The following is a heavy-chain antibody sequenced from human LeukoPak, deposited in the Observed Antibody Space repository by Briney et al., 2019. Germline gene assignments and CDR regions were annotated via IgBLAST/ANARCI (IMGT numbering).Heavy chain of an antibody. CDR1: GFTFSIYA. Sequence: GGSLRLSCAASGFTFSIYAMSWVRQAPGKGLEWVSSTSSGGDYTYYAGSVKGRFTISRDNSKNTLYLQMTSLRAEDTATYYCAKDRPNYYESNGHYYRRDGDSWGQGTLVTVSS. J-gene: IGHJ5*01. CDR3: AKDRPNYYESNGHYYRRDGDS. D-gene: IGHD3-22*01. CDR2: TSSGGDYT. V-gene: IGHV3-23*01.